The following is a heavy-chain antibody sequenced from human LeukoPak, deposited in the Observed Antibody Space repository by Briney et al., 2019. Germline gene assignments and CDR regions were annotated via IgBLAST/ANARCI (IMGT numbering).Heavy chain of an antibody. D-gene: IGHD6-13*01. V-gene: IGHV4-39*07. CDR3: ARGIADPYSFDS. J-gene: IGHJ4*02. Sequence: SETLSLTCTVSGGSISSSSYYWGWLRQPPGKGLEWIGSIYYSGSTYYNPSLKSRVTISVDTSKNQFSLKLSSVTAADTAVYYCARGIADPYSFDSWGQGTLVTVSS. CDR1: GGSISSSSYY. CDR2: IYYSGST.